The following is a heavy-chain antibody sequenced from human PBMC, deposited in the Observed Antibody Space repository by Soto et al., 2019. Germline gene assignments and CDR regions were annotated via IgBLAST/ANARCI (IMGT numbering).Heavy chain of an antibody. V-gene: IGHV4-34*01. CDR1: GGSFSGYY. Sequence: SETLSLTCAVYGGSFSGYYWSWIRQPPGKGLEWIGEINHSGSTNYNPSLKSRVTISVDTSKNQFSLKLSSVTAADTAVYYCARRHPQFFHPKNQGKWFDPWGQGTLVTVS. J-gene: IGHJ5*02. CDR2: INHSGST. CDR3: ARRHPQFFHPKNQGKWFDP.